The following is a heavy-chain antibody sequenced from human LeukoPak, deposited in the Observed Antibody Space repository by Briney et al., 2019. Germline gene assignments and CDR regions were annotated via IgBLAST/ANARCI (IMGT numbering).Heavy chain of an antibody. Sequence: GGSLRLSCAASGFTFSSYAMSWVRQAPGKGLEWVAVISFDGGTKYYGDSVKGRFTISRDISKNTLYLQMNSLRGEDTAVYYCVKEGGSKYGGAFDIWGQGTLVTVSS. D-gene: IGHD1-26*01. V-gene: IGHV3-30*18. J-gene: IGHJ3*02. CDR1: GFTFSSYA. CDR3: VKEGGSKYGGAFDI. CDR2: ISFDGGTK.